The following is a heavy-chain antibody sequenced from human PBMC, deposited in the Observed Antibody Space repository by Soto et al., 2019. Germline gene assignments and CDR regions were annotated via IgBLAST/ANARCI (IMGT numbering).Heavy chain of an antibody. CDR2: IYYSGST. CDR1: GGSISSYY. CDR3: ASVGYYDFWSGYPEAFDI. J-gene: IGHJ3*02. D-gene: IGHD3-3*01. Sequence: QVQLQESGPGLVKPSETLSLTCTVSGGSISSYYWSWIRQPPGKGLEWIGYIYYSGSTNYNPSLKSRVTISVDTSKNQFSLKLSSVTAADTAVYYCASVGYYDFWSGYPEAFDIWGQGTMVTVSS. V-gene: IGHV4-59*01.